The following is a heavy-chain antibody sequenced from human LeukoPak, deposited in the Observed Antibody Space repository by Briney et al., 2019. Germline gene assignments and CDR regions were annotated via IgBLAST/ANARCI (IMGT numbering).Heavy chain of an antibody. D-gene: IGHD3-16*01. CDR1: GYTFTSYD. V-gene: IGHV1-8*01. CDR3: ARDWGSTDC. CDR2: MNPNSANT. J-gene: IGHJ4*02. Sequence: ASVKVSCKASGYTFTSYDINWVRQATGQGLEWMGWMNPNSANTGYAQKFQGRVTLTRDTSISTAYMELSRLRSDDTAVYYCARDWGSTDCWGQGTLVTVSS.